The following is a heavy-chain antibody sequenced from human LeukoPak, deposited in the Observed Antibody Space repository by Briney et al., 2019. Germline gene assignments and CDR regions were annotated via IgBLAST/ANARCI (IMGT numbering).Heavy chain of an antibody. CDR2: IDYRERT. D-gene: IGHD3-16*01. J-gene: IGHJ4*02. CDR3: ASYVSRTMRDS. Sequence: SETLSLTCTVSGGSIITSYHYWGWIRQPPGKGLEWIGSIDYRERTTYNPSLKSRVTISADTSRNQFSLKLSSVTARDTAVYYCASYVSRTMRDSWGQGTLVSVSS. CDR1: GGSIITSYHY. V-gene: IGHV4-39*01.